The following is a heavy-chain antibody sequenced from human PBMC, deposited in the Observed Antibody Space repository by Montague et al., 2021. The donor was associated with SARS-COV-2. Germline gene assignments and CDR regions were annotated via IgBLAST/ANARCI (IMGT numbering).Heavy chain of an antibody. CDR2: INRSGST. Sequence: SETLSLTCAVYGGSFSGYYWSWIRQPPGKGLEWIGEINRSGSTNYNPSLKSRVTISVDTSKNQFSLKLSSVTAADTAVYYCARGRRILLWFGELLSGGDYYGMDVWGQGTTATVSS. CDR3: ARGRRILLWFGELLSGGDYYGMDV. V-gene: IGHV4-34*01. D-gene: IGHD3-10*01. J-gene: IGHJ6*02. CDR1: GGSFSGYY.